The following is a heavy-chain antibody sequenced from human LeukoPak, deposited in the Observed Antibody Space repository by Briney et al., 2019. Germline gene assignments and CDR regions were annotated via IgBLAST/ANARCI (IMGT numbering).Heavy chain of an antibody. D-gene: IGHD6-13*01. CDR1: GYTFTGYY. CDR2: INPNSGGT. J-gene: IGHJ1*01. CDR3: ARASGSSSWAPEYFQH. Sequence: ASVKVSCKASGYTFTGYYMHWVRQAPGQGLEWMGWINPNSGGTNYAQKFQGRVTMTRDTSIGTAYMELSRLRSDDTAVYYCARASGSSSWAPEYFQHWGQGTLVTVSS. V-gene: IGHV1-2*02.